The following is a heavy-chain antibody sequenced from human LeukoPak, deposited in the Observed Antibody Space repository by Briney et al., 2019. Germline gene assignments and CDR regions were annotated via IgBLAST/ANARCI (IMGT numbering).Heavy chain of an antibody. CDR2: IYSGGST. J-gene: IGHJ3*02. CDR1: GFTVSSNN. Sequence: GGSLRLSCAASGFTVSSNNMSGVPQAPGRGLKWVSVIYSGGSTYYADSVKGRFTISRDNSKNTLYLQMNSLRAEDTAVYYCARDQQLLDAFDNWGQGTMVTVSS. V-gene: IGHV3-53*01. CDR3: ARDQQLLDAFDN. D-gene: IGHD6-13*01.